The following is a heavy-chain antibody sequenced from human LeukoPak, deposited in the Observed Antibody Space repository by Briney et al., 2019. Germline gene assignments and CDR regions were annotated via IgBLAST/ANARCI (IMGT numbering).Heavy chain of an antibody. CDR3: AGLRRGSGYYYVDYYYYYGMDV. CDR2: IYYSGST. Sequence: SETLSLTCTVSGGSISSSSYYWGWIRQPPGKGFEWIGSIYYSGSTYYNPSLKSRVTISVDTSKNQFSLKLSSVTAADTAVYYCAGLRRGSGYYYVDYYYYYGMDVWGQGTTVTVSS. J-gene: IGHJ6*02. CDR1: GGSISSSSYY. D-gene: IGHD3-22*01. V-gene: IGHV4-39*01.